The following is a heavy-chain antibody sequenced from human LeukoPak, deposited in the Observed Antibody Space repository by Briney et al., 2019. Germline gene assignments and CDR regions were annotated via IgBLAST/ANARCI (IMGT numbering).Heavy chain of an antibody. CDR2: IYHSGSA. CDR1: DYSITGGYY. J-gene: IGHJ4*02. CDR3: TRDIPDY. D-gene: IGHD2-2*02. Sequence: KPSETLSLTCSVSDYSITGGYYWGWIRQPPGKGLEWIGSIYHSGSARYNPSLNSRVTISVDTSKNQFSLRLTSVTAADTAVYYCTRDIPDYWGQGILVTVSS. V-gene: IGHV4-38-2*02.